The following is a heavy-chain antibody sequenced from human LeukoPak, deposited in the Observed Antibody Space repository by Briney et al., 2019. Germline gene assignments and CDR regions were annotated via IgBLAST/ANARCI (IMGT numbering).Heavy chain of an antibody. V-gene: IGHV1-8*02. CDR1: GYTFTSYG. J-gene: IGHJ4*02. Sequence: EASVKVSCKASGYTFTSYGINWVRQATGQGLEWMGWMNPKSGNTDYAQKFQGRVTMTRDTSISTAYMELSSLRSEDTAVYYCARGAVRGDCSGGSCYFFDNWGQGTLVTVSP. CDR2: MNPKSGNT. D-gene: IGHD2-15*01. CDR3: ARGAVRGDCSGGSCYFFDN.